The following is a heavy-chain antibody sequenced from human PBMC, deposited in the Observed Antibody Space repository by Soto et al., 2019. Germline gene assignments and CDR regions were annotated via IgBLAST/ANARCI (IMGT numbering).Heavy chain of an antibody. J-gene: IGHJ6*02. V-gene: IGHV1-3*01. Sequence: ASVKVSCKASGYAFTRYAMHWVRQAPGQRLEWMGWINAGNGNTKYSQKFQGRVTITRDTSASTAYMELSSLRSEDTAVYYCASSNIVAAPYGMDVWGQGTTVTVSS. D-gene: IGHD6-13*01. CDR2: INAGNGNT. CDR1: GYAFTRYA. CDR3: ASSNIVAAPYGMDV.